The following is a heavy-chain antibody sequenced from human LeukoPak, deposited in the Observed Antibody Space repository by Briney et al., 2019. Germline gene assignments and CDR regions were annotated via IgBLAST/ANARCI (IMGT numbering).Heavy chain of an antibody. CDR3: AKEGYTSVIAY. CDR1: GVTFNSYA. D-gene: IGHD5-18*01. CDR2: MWFDGTKK. V-gene: IGHV3-33*06. J-gene: IGHJ4*02. Sequence: GRSLRLSCAASGVTFNSYAMHWVRQAPGKGLEWVAGMWFDGTKKFHADSVKGRFTISRENSKNTLYLQMDSVRAENTRVYYFAKEGYTSVIAYWGQGTLVTAYS.